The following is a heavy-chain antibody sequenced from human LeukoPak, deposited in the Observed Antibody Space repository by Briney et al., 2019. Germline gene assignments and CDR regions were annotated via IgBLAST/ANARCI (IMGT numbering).Heavy chain of an antibody. V-gene: IGHV1-2*02. CDR1: GYIFTGYY. J-gene: IGHJ6*03. CDR2: INPSSGGT. D-gene: IGHD2-2*01. Sequence: ASVKVSCKASGYIFTGYYIHWVRQAPGQGLEWMGWINPSSGGTNYAQKFEGRVIMTRDTSSTVYMELRRLRFDDTAIYYCARDAQFTVVVPAAKLNYMDVWGKGTTVTVSS. CDR3: ARDAQFTVVVPAAKLNYMDV.